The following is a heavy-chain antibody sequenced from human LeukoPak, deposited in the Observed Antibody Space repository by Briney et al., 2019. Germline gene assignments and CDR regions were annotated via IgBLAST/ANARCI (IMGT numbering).Heavy chain of an antibody. CDR2: TSGSGGRT. V-gene: IGHV3-23*01. D-gene: IGHD2-15*01. CDR1: EFTFSSYA. J-gene: IGHJ4*02. Sequence: LGGSQRLSCAASEFTFSSYAMSWVRQAPGKGLEWGSVTSGSGGRTYYAGSVKGRFTISRDNSKNTLYRLMNSRRVEDTAVYYWAKNGCSQCYSHLDSWGQGTLVTVSS. CDR3: AKNGCSQCYSHLDS.